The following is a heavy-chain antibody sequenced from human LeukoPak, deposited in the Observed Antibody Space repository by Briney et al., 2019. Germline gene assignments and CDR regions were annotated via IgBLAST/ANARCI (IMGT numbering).Heavy chain of an antibody. Sequence: ASVKVSCKTSGYSFTDYYLHWVRQAPGQGPEWMGWINPDTGATHYSQKFQGRVTMTRDTSISTAYMELTSLRSDDTAVYYCARGIASVGDPDDLMWFGPWGQGTLATVS. CDR3: ARGIASVGDPDDLMWFGP. D-gene: IGHD1-26*01. V-gene: IGHV1-2*02. J-gene: IGHJ5*02. CDR1: GYSFTDYY. CDR2: INPDTGAT.